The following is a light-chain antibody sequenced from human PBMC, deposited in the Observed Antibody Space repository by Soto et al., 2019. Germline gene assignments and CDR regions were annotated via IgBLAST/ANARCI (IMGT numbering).Light chain of an antibody. Sequence: EIVMTQSPATLSVSPGERATLSCRASQSVSSNLAWYQQKPGQAPRLLIYGASTRDTGIPARFSGSGSGTEFSLTISSLQSGDFAVYFCQQYNDWLRTFGQGTKVEIK. V-gene: IGKV3-15*01. CDR1: QSVSSN. J-gene: IGKJ1*01. CDR2: GAS. CDR3: QQYNDWLRT.